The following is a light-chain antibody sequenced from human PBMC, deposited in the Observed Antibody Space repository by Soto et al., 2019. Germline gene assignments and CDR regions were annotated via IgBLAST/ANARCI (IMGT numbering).Light chain of an antibody. Sequence: DIQMTQSPSSLSASVGDRVTITCRASQSIISYLNWYQQKPGKAPKLLIYAASTLQSGVPSRFSGSGSGTDFTLTISSLQPEDFATYYCKQSYSTPIFTFGPGTKVDIK. CDR2: AAS. J-gene: IGKJ3*01. CDR1: QSIISY. CDR3: KQSYSTPIFT. V-gene: IGKV1-39*01.